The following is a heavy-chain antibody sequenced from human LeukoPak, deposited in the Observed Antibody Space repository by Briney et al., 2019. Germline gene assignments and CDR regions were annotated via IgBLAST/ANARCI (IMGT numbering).Heavy chain of an antibody. Sequence: GGSLRLSRAASGFTFSDYNMRWIRQAPGKGLEWVSSISRSGSTKYYADSVKGRFTISRDNAKNSLFLQMNSLRAEDTAVYYCARDILDYWGQGTLVTVSS. V-gene: IGHV3-11*01. CDR2: ISRSGSTK. D-gene: IGHD2-15*01. CDR1: GFTFSDYN. J-gene: IGHJ4*02. CDR3: ARDILDY.